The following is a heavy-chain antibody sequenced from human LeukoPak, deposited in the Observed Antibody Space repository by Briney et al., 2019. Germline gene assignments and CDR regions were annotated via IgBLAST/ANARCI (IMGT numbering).Heavy chain of an antibody. D-gene: IGHD6-19*01. CDR2: ISRIGDTL. V-gene: IGHV3-23*01. CDR1: GFSFSINA. CDR3: AKKNGGGWPTIFFDY. J-gene: IGHJ4*02. Sequence: GGSLRLSCVASGFSFSINAMIWVRQAPGKGLEWASGISRIGDTLFYSDPVKGRFTISRDNSKNTVYLQMNSLRVEDSAVYYCAKKNGGGWPTIFFDYWGQGILVTVSS.